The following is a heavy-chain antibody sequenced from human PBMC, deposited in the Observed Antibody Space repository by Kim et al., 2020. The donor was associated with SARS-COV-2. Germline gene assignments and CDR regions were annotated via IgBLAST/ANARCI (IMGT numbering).Heavy chain of an antibody. J-gene: IGHJ5*01. V-gene: IGHV3-23*01. Sequence: GGSLRLSCAVSGFTFSSSAMPWVRQAPVKGLAWVSPIFGSGGSSSSADSVTGRFTFSIANSNNTIPLQLHSLSLEDTAASYCSNKGFPSTEGSWG. CDR3: SNKGFPSTEGS. D-gene: IGHD3-3*01. CDR1: GFTFSSSA. CDR2: IFGSGGSS.